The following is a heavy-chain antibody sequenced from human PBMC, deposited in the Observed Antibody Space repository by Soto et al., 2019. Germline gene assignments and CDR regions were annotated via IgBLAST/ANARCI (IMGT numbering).Heavy chain of an antibody. CDR3: ARTPGGYDILTGYYYYYGMDV. D-gene: IGHD3-9*01. CDR1: GGSISSYY. Sequence: SETLSLTCTVSGGSISSYYWSWIRQPPGKGLEWIGYIYYSGSTNYNPSLKSRVTISVDTSKNQVVLTMTNMDPVDTATYYCARTPGGYDILTGYYYYYGMDVWGQGTTVTVSS. J-gene: IGHJ6*02. CDR2: IYYSGST. V-gene: IGHV4-59*01.